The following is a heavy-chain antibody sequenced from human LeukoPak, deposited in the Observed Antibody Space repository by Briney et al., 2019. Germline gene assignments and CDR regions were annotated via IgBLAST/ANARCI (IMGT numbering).Heavy chain of an antibody. CDR2: IYSGGST. Sequence: GGSLRLSCAASGFTVSSNYMSWVRQAPGKGLEWVSVIYSGGSTYYADSVKGRFTISRDNSKNTLYLQMNSLRAEDTAVYYCARDRGMVRGVPNWFDPWGQGTLVTVSS. V-gene: IGHV3-53*01. J-gene: IGHJ5*02. CDR1: GFTVSSNY. D-gene: IGHD3-10*01. CDR3: ARDRGMVRGVPNWFDP.